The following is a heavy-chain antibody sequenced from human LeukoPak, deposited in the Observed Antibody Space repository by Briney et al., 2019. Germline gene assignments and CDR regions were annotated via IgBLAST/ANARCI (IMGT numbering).Heavy chain of an antibody. Sequence: GGSLRLSCAASGFTCSSYEMNWVRQAPGKGLEGVSYISSSGSTIYYADSVKGRFTISRDNAKNSLYLQMNSLRAEDTAVYYCATLGYCSGGSCYYYGMDVWGKGTTVTVSS. CDR2: ISSSGSTI. CDR3: ATLGYCSGGSCYYYGMDV. J-gene: IGHJ6*04. D-gene: IGHD2-15*01. CDR1: GFTCSSYE. V-gene: IGHV3-48*03.